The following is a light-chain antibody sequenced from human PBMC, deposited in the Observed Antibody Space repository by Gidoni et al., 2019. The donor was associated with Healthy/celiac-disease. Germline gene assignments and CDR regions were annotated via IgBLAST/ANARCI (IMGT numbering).Light chain of an antibody. CDR2: GAS. CDR3: QQYGSSST. Sequence: EIVLTQSPGTLSLSPGERATLSCRASQSVSSSYLAWYQQQPGQSPRLLIYGASSRATGIPDRFSGSGSGTDFTLTIGRLEPEDCSVYYCQQYGSSSTFGQGTKLEIK. V-gene: IGKV3-20*01. J-gene: IGKJ2*02. CDR1: QSVSSSY.